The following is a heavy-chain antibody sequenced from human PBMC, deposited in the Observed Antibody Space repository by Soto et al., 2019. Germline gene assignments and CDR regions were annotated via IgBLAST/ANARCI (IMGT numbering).Heavy chain of an antibody. CDR2: INAGNGNT. CDR1: GYSFANYV. D-gene: IGHD4-17*01. CDR3: ARVGTTVTTYWYFDL. V-gene: IGHV1-3*01. J-gene: IGHJ2*01. Sequence: ASVKVSCKASGYSFANYVIYWARQAPGQRLEWMGWINAGNGNTKYSQKFQGRVTITRDTSATTAYMELSSLRSEDTAVYYCARVGTTVTTYWYFDLWGRGTLVTVSS.